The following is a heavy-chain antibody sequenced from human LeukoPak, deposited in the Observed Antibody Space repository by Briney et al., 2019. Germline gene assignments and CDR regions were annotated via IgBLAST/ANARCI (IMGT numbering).Heavy chain of an antibody. D-gene: IGHD3-22*01. V-gene: IGHV4-34*01. CDR2: INHSGST. Sequence: SETLSLTCAVYGGSFSGYYWSWIRQPPGKGLEWIGEINHSGSTNYNPSLKSRVTISVDTSKNQFSLKLSSVTAADTAVYYCARRPPFNYYDSSGIAAFDIWGQGTMVTVSS. J-gene: IGHJ3*02. CDR3: ARRPPFNYYDSSGIAAFDI. CDR1: GGSFSGYY.